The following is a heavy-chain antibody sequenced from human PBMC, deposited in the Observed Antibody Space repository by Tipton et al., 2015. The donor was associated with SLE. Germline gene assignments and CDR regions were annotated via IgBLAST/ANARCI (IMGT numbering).Heavy chain of an antibody. Sequence: GLVKPSETLSLTCTVSGGSISSSSYYWGWIRQPPGKGLEWIGTIYYSGTTYYKSSLKSRVTISVDTSNNQFSLKLSSVAAADTAVYYCARQRPVGELSGPYYFDYWGQGILVTVSS. CDR2: IYYSGTT. J-gene: IGHJ4*01. D-gene: IGHD3-16*02. V-gene: IGHV4-39*01. CDR1: GGSISSSSYY. CDR3: ARQRPVGELSGPYYFDY.